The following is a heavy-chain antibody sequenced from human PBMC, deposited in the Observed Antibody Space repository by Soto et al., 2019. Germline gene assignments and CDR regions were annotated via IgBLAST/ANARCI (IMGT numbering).Heavy chain of an antibody. CDR3: ATSSPHYDYGDYVLSGFDY. J-gene: IGHJ4*02. CDR1: GGSISSGDYY. V-gene: IGHV4-30-4*01. Sequence: PSETLSLICTVSGGSISSGDYYWSWIRQPPGKGLEWIGYIYYSGSTYYNPSLKSRVTISVDTSKNQFSLKLSSVTAADTAVYYCATSSPHYDYGDYVLSGFDYRGQGTLVTVSS. D-gene: IGHD4-17*01. CDR2: IYYSGST.